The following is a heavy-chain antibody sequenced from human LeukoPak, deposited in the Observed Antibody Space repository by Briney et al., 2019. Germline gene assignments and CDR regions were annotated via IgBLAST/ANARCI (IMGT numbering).Heavy chain of an antibody. CDR3: ARGYYDFWSGYSNPYYFDY. CDR1: GGSISSSSYC. CDR2: IYYSGST. D-gene: IGHD3-3*01. V-gene: IGHV4-39*07. J-gene: IGHJ4*02. Sequence: SETLSLTCTVSGGSISSSSYCWGWIRQPPGKGLEWIGSIYYSGSTYYNPSLKSRVTISVDTSKNQFSLKLSSVTAADTAVYYCARGYYDFWSGYSNPYYFDYWGQGTLVTVSS.